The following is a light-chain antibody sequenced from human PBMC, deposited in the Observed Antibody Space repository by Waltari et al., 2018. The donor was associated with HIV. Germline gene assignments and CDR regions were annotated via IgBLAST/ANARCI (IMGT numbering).Light chain of an antibody. CDR3: QQFYRPPYT. J-gene: IGKJ2*01. Sequence: ETVLTQSPGTLSLSPGERVTLSCRASQSVGGGYLAWYQQKPGQAPRLLTYGESSRATGIPDRFSGSGSKTDFTLTINRLEPEDFAVYYCQQFYRPPYTFGQGTKLEIK. CDR2: GES. CDR1: QSVGGGY. V-gene: IGKV3-20*01.